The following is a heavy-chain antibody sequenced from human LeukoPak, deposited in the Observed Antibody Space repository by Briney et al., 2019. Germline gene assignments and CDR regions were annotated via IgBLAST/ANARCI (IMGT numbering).Heavy chain of an antibody. CDR2: INSDGSST. Sequence: GGSLRLSCAASGFTFSSYWMHWVRQAPGKGLVWVSRINSDGSSTSYADSVKGRFTISRDNAKNTLYLQMNSLRSEDTAVYYCAKDGAMAAAGYYFDYWGQGTLVTVSS. D-gene: IGHD6-13*01. V-gene: IGHV3-74*01. CDR1: GFTFSSYW. CDR3: AKDGAMAAAGYYFDY. J-gene: IGHJ4*02.